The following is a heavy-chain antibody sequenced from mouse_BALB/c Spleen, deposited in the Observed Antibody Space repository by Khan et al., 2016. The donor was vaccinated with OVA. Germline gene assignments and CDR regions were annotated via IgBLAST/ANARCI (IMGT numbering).Heavy chain of an antibody. CDR2: IYPGDGDT. CDR1: GYTFTSYW. J-gene: IGHJ4*01. V-gene: IGHV1-87*01. Sequence: QVQLQQPGAELARPGASVKLSCKASGYTFTSYWMQWVKQRPGQGLEWIGAIYPGDGDTRYTQKFKGKATLTADKSSSTAYMQLSSLASEDSVVYYCARDWDWAMDYWGQGTSVTVSS. CDR3: ARDWDWAMDY. D-gene: IGHD4-1*01.